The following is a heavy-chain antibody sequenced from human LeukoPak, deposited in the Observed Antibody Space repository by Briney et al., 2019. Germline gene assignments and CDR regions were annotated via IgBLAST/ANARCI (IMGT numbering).Heavy chain of an antibody. Sequence: GGSLRLSCAASGFTFSSYAMHWVRQAPANGLEWVAVISYDGSNKYYAGSVKGRFTISRDNSKNTLYLQMNSLRAEDTAVYYCARDDIGAWGQGTLVTVSS. CDR2: ISYDGSNK. J-gene: IGHJ5*02. CDR1: GFTFSSYA. D-gene: IGHD2-15*01. CDR3: ARDDIGA. V-gene: IGHV3-30-3*01.